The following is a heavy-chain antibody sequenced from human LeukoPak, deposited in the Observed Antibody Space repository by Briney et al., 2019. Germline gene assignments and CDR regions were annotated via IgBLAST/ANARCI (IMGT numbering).Heavy chain of an antibody. CDR3: ASYDYYDSSGYYYGVLGY. CDR2: IYHSGST. D-gene: IGHD3-22*01. V-gene: IGHV4-4*02. CDR1: GFTFSSYAM. Sequence: GSLRLSCAASGFTFSSYAMSWVRQAPGKGLEWIGEIYHSGSTNYNPSLKSRVTISVDKSKNQFSLKLSSVTAADTAVYYCASYDYYDSSGYYYGVLGYWGQGTLVTVSS. J-gene: IGHJ4*02.